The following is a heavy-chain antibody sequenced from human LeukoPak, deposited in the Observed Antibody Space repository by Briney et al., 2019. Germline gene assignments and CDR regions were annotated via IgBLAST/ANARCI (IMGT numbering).Heavy chain of an antibody. CDR3: AKEGTVTTDYYYGMDV. V-gene: IGHV1-69*04. CDR1: GGTFSSYA. Sequence: PVKVSCKASGGTFSSYAISWVRQAPGQGLEWMGRIIPILGIANYAQKFQGRVTITADKPTSTAYMELSSLRSEDTAVYYCAKEGTVTTDYYYGMDVWGQGTTVTVSS. CDR2: IIPILGIA. J-gene: IGHJ6*02. D-gene: IGHD4-17*01.